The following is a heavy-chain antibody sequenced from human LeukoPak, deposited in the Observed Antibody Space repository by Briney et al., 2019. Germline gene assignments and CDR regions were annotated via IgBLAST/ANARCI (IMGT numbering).Heavy chain of an antibody. CDR3: ARWVSTSCYDY. Sequence: PGGSLRLSCAASGFPFSSYWMHWVRQAPGKGLVWVSRINSDGSSTSYADSVKGRFTISRDNAKNTLYLQMGSLRADDMAVYYCARWVSTSCYDYWGQGTLVTVSS. CDR1: GFPFSSYW. J-gene: IGHJ4*02. CDR2: INSDGSST. V-gene: IGHV3-74*01. D-gene: IGHD2-2*01.